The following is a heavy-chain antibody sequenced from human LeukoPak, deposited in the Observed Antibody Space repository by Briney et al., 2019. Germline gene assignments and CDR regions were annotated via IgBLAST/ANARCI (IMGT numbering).Heavy chain of an antibody. D-gene: IGHD5-12*01. Sequence: SETLSLTCTVSSGSISGYYWSWIRQPPGKGLEWIGEINHSGSTNYNPSLKSRVTISVDTSKNQFSLKLSSVTAADTAVYYCARSFVDIVATCTFDIWGQGTMVTVSS. J-gene: IGHJ3*02. CDR2: INHSGST. V-gene: IGHV4-34*01. CDR1: SGSISGYY. CDR3: ARSFVDIVATCTFDI.